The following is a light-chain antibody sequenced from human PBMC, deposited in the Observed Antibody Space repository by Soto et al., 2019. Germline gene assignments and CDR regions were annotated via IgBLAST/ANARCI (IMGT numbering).Light chain of an antibody. CDR2: DAS. Sequence: EIVLTQSPGTLSLSPGESATLSCRASQSVGRNYLAWFQHKPDQAPRLLIYDASNRATGVPDRFSGSGSGTDFTLSVTRLEPEDFAVYYWHQYAVSPLTFGGGTTVEIK. CDR3: HQYAVSPLT. CDR1: QSVGRNY. V-gene: IGKV3-20*01. J-gene: IGKJ4*01.